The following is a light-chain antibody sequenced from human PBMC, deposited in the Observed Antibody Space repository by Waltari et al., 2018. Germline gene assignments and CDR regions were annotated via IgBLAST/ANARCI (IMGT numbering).Light chain of an antibody. CDR2: GAS. V-gene: IGKV3-15*01. CDR3: QHYHNWPPIT. CDR1: QSISTN. Sequence: EIVLMQSPATLSVSPGERATLSCRASQSISTNLAWYQQKTGQAPRLLIYGASTRATGFPARFSGSGFGTEFTLTISSLRSEDFAVYYCQHYHNWPPITFGQGTRLEIK. J-gene: IGKJ5*01.